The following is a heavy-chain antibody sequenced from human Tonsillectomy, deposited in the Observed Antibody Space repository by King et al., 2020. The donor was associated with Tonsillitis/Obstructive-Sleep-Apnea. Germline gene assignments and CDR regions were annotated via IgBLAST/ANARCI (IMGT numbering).Heavy chain of an antibody. CDR1: GGSFSGYY. CDR3: ARRYCSSTSCYSGEYYFYYYMDV. Sequence: VQLQQWGAGLLKPSETLSLTCAVYGGSFSGYYWSWIRQPPGKGMEWIGEINHSGSTNYSPSLKRRVTLSVDKPKNQISLKLSSVPAADTGVYYCARRYCSSTSCYSGEYYFYYYMDVWGKGTTVTVSS. J-gene: IGHJ6*03. D-gene: IGHD2-2*01. CDR2: INHSGST. V-gene: IGHV4-34*01.